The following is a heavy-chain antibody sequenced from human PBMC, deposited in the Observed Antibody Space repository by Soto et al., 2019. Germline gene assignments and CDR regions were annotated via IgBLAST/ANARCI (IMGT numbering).Heavy chain of an antibody. CDR3: AAGSCSGGSCYYPAFGY. CDR1: GGTFSSYA. Sequence: SVKVSCKASGGTFSSYAISWVRQAPGQGLEWTGGIIPIFGTANYAQKFQGRVTITADESTSTAYMELSSLRSEDTAVYYCAAGSCSGGSCYYPAFGYWGQGTLVTVSS. CDR2: IIPIFGTA. J-gene: IGHJ4*02. V-gene: IGHV1-69*13. D-gene: IGHD2-15*01.